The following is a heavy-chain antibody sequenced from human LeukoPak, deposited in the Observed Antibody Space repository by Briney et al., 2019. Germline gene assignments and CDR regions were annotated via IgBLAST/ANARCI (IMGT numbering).Heavy chain of an antibody. CDR1: GYTFTSYY. CDR3: ARGDGSSYSSSWYGS. J-gene: IGHJ4*02. D-gene: IGHD6-13*01. Sequence: ASVKVSCKASGYTFTSYYMHWVRQAPGQGLEWMGIINPSGDSTNCAQKFQGRVTMTRDMSTSTVYMELSSLRSEDTAVYYCARGDGSSYSSSWYGSWGQGTLVTVSS. V-gene: IGHV1-46*01. CDR2: INPSGDST.